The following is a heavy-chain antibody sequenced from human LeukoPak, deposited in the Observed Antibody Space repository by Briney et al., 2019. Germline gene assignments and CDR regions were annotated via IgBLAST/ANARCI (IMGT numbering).Heavy chain of an antibody. D-gene: IGHD4-17*01. CDR1: GFSFISYG. Sequence: PGGSLRLSCAASGFSFISYGMHWVRQAPGKGLEWVGVISDDGRNKKYADSVKGRFTISRDNYKDTLYLQMNSLRDEDTNVYYCAKRPSDYGDYVTYFDYWGQGTLVTVSS. V-gene: IGHV3-30*18. CDR2: ISDDGRNK. J-gene: IGHJ4*02. CDR3: AKRPSDYGDYVTYFDY.